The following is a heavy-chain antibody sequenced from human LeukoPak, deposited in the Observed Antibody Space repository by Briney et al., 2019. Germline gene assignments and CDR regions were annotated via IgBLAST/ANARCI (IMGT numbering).Heavy chain of an antibody. CDR1: GGSISSGDYY. Sequence: SQTLSLTCTVSGGSISSGDYYWRWIRQPPGKGLEWIGHIYYSGSTYYNPSLKSRVTISVDTPKNQFSLKLSSVTAADTAVYYCARDWAPRSAFDIWGQGTMVTVSS. CDR3: ARDWAPRSAFDI. J-gene: IGHJ3*02. D-gene: IGHD3-16*01. V-gene: IGHV4-30-4*01. CDR2: IYYSGST.